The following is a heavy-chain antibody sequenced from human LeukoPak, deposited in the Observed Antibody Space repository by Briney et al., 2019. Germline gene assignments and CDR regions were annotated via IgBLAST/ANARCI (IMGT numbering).Heavy chain of an antibody. Sequence: PSETLSLTCTVSGGSISSYCWSWIRQPPGKGLEWIGYIYYSGSTNYNPSLKSRVTISVDTSKNQFSLKLSSVTAADTAVYYCARVGIASYYFDYWGQGTLVTVSS. CDR1: GGSISSYC. CDR2: IYYSGST. D-gene: IGHD6-13*01. V-gene: IGHV4-59*01. CDR3: ARVGIASYYFDY. J-gene: IGHJ4*02.